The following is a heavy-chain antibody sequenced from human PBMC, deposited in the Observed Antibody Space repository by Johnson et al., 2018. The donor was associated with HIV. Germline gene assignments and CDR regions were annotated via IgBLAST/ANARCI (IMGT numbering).Heavy chain of an antibody. CDR2: IRYDGSNK. CDR1: GFTFSSYA. D-gene: IGHD3-3*01. V-gene: IGHV3-30*02. CDR3: AKDGLRLGVVSDFDI. Sequence: QVQLVESGGGVVRPGGSPRLSCAASGFTFSSYAMHWVRQAPGTGLEWVAFIRYDGSNKYYAKSVKGRFTIARDNSKNTLYLQMNSLRPEDTAMYYCAKDGLRLGVVSDFDIWGQGTMVTVSS. J-gene: IGHJ3*02.